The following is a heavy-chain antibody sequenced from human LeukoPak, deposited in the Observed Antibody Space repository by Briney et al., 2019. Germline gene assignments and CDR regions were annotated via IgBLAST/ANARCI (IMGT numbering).Heavy chain of an antibody. D-gene: IGHD4-17*01. Sequence: GGSLRPSCAASGFTFSSYAMSWVRQAPGKELEWVSANSGSGGSTYYADSVKGRFTISRDNSKNTLYLQMNSLRAEDTAVYYCAKGVSGDYVVGGFDPWGQGTLVTVSS. CDR3: AKGVSGDYVVGGFDP. CDR2: NSGSGGST. J-gene: IGHJ5*02. V-gene: IGHV3-23*01. CDR1: GFTFSSYA.